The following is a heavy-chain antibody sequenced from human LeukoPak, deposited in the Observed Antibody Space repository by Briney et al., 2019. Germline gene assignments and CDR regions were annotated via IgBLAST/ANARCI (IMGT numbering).Heavy chain of an antibody. CDR1: GYTFTSYD. CDR3: ARGPKGARNPRSNWFDP. Sequence: ASVKVSCKASGYTFTSYDINWVRQATGQGLEWMGWMNPNSGNTGYAQKFQGRVTMTRNTSMSTAYMELSSLRSEDTAVYYCARGPKGARNPRSNWFDPWGQGTLVTASS. V-gene: IGHV1-8*01. CDR2: MNPNSGNT. D-gene: IGHD1-14*01. J-gene: IGHJ5*02.